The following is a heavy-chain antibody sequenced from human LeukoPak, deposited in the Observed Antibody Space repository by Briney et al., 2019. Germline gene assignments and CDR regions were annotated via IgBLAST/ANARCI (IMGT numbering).Heavy chain of an antibody. D-gene: IGHD3-3*01. CDR1: GGSISSYY. CDR3: ARPRGDLWSGYDY. J-gene: IGHJ4*02. Sequence: PSETLSLTCTVSGGSISSYYWSWIRQPPGKGLEWIGYIYYSGSTNYNPSLKSRVTISVDTSKNQFSLRLTSVTAADTAVYYCARPRGDLWSGYDYWGQGVLVTVSP. V-gene: IGHV4-59*08. CDR2: IYYSGST.